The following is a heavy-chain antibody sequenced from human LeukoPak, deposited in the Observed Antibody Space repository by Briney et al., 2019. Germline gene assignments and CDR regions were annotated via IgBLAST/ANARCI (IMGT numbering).Heavy chain of an antibody. CDR1: GFTFSRYG. CDR2: IRYDGGEE. J-gene: IGHJ4*02. D-gene: IGHD2-21*02. Sequence: GGSLRLSCSGTGFTFSRYGIHWVRQAPGEGLEWVTVIRYDGGEEYYADSVRGRFTISRDNSKNTVYLQMNNLRAEDTALYYCAKDPGAYCGGDCYSGYFDYWGQGTLVTVSS. CDR3: AKDPGAYCGGDCYSGYFDY. V-gene: IGHV3-30*02.